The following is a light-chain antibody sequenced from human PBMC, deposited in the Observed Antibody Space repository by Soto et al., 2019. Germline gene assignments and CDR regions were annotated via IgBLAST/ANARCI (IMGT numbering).Light chain of an antibody. Sequence: AIQLTQSPSSLSASVGDRVTITCRASQGISSALAWYQQRPGKAPKLLIYDASSLQSGVPSRFSGSGSGTDFTLTISSLQTEDFATSYCQQFNQYRFTFGPGTKVDIK. V-gene: IGKV1D-13*01. CDR1: QGISSA. J-gene: IGKJ3*01. CDR2: DAS. CDR3: QQFNQYRFT.